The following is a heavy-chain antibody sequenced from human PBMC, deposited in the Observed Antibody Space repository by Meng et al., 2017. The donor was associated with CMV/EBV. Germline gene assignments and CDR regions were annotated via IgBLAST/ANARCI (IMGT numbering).Heavy chain of an antibody. J-gene: IGHJ6*02. CDR3: ARDSGRGYCSGGSCYNPD. CDR2: IKQDGSEK. V-gene: IGHV3-7*01. D-gene: IGHD2-15*01. CDR1: GFTFSSYW. Sequence: GESLKISCAASGFTFSSYWMSWVRQALGKGLECVANIKQDGSEKYYVDSVKGRFTTSRDNAKNSLYLQMNSLRAEDTAVYYCARDSGRGYCSGGSCYNPDWGQGTTVTVSS.